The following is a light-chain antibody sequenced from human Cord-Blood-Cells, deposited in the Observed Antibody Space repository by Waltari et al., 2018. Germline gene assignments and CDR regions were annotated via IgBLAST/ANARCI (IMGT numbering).Light chain of an antibody. CDR1: QSVSSY. CDR3: QQRSNWYS. J-gene: IGKJ2*03. Sequence: EIVLTHSPATLSLSPGERATLSCRASQSVSSYLAWYQQKAGQAPRLLIYDASNRATGSPARFSGSGSGTDVTLTISSLEPEDFSVYYCQQRSNWYSFGRGTKLE. V-gene: IGKV3-11*01. CDR2: DAS.